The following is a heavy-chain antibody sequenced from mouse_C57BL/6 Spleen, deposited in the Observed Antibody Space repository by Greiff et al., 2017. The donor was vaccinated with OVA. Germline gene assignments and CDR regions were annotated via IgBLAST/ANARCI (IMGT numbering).Heavy chain of an antibody. Sequence: QVQLQQPGAELVMPGASVKLSCKASGYTFTSYWMHWVKQRPGQGLEWIGEIDPSDSYPNYNQKFKGKSTLTVDKSSSTAYMQLSSLTSEDSAVYYCARDPDYWGQGTTLTVSS. V-gene: IGHV1-69*01. CDR2: IDPSDSYP. J-gene: IGHJ2*01. CDR3: ARDPDY. CDR1: GYTFTSYW.